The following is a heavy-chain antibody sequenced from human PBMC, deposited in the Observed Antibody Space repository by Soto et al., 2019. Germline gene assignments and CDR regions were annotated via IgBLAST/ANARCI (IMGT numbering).Heavy chain of an antibody. D-gene: IGHD3-9*01. J-gene: IGHJ5*02. CDR3: ARPIYDILTGSLIWFDP. V-gene: IGHV4-39*01. Sequence: SETLSLTCTVSGGSISSSSYYWGWIRQPPGKGLEWIGSIYYSGSTYYNPSLKSRVTISVDTSKNQFSLKLSSVTAADTAVYYCARPIYDILTGSLIWFDPWGQGTLVTVSS. CDR1: GGSISSSSYY. CDR2: IYYSGST.